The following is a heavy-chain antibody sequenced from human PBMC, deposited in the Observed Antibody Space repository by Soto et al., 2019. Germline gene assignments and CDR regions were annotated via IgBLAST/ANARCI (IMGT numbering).Heavy chain of an antibody. CDR3: ARAGYDIVTGYYRYYYYGMDV. J-gene: IGHJ6*02. Sequence: QVQLVQSGAEVKKPGSSVKVSCKASGGTFSSYAISWVRQAPGQGLEWMGGIIPIFGTANYAQKFQGRVTITADESTSTAYVELSSLRSEYTAVYYCARAGYDIVTGYYRYYYYGMDVWGQGTTVTVSS. D-gene: IGHD3-9*01. CDR1: GGTFSSYA. V-gene: IGHV1-69*01. CDR2: IIPIFGTA.